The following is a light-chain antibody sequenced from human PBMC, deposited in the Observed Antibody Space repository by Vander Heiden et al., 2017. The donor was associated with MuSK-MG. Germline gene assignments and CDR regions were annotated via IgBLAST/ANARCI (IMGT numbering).Light chain of an antibody. Sequence: IQMTQPPSSLSASVGDRVTITCRASQGIRNYLAWSQQKPGKAPKSLIYAASSLQSVVPSKSSGSGYGTDFTLTSSRLQPEDFTTYYCQQHYSSPAITFGGATKVEIK. V-gene: IGKV1-16*02. CDR1: QGIRNY. CDR2: AAS. J-gene: IGKJ4*01. CDR3: QQHYSSPAIT.